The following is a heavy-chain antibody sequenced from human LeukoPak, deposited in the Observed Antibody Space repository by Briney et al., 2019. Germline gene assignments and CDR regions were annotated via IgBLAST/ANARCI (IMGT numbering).Heavy chain of an antibody. CDR2: ISGSGGST. V-gene: IGHV3-23*01. D-gene: IGHD5-12*01. Sequence: PGGSLRLSCAASGFTFSSYAMSWVRQAPGKGLEWVSAISGSGGSTYYADSVKGRFTISRDNSKNTLYLQMNSLGAEDTAVYYCAKGIRGYSGYDYDHWGQGTLVTVSS. J-gene: IGHJ4*02. CDR3: AKGIRGYSGYDYDH. CDR1: GFTFSSYA.